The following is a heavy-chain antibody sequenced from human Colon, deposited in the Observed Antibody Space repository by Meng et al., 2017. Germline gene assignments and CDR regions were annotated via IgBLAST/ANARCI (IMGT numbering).Heavy chain of an antibody. V-gene: IGHV4-59*01. D-gene: IGHD6-19*01. Sequence: HVQLQEWGPGLVNPSATLSLTCTVAGGSISSYYWSWIRQPPGKGLEWIGYISYSGSTNYNPSLKSRVTISVDTSKNRFSLRLSSVTAADTAVYYCARGIAVADNWFDPWGQGTLVAVSS. CDR3: ARGIAVADNWFDP. CDR1: GGSISSYY. J-gene: IGHJ5*02. CDR2: ISYSGST.